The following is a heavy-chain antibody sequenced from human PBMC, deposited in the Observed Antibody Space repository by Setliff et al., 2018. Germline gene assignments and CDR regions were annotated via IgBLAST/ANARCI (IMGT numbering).Heavy chain of an antibody. D-gene: IGHD2-15*01. CDR1: GFSFGAFT. V-gene: IGHV3-21*01. Sequence: GGSLRLSCETSGFSFGAFTMNWVRQAPGKGLEWVSSISPSSSHIYYADSAEGRFTISRDNAKNSLYLQINSLRAEDTAVYYCARSPRGGGYYFDYWGQGTLVTVSS. CDR3: ARSPRGGGYYFDY. J-gene: IGHJ4*02. CDR2: ISPSSSHI.